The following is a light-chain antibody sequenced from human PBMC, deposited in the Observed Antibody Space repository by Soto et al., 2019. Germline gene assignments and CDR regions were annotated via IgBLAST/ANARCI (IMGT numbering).Light chain of an antibody. V-gene: IGLV2-14*01. CDR3: ASFTTTSTRV. CDR1: SSDIGFYNY. CDR2: EVS. Sequence: QSVLTQPASVSGSPGQSITVSCTGTSSDIGFYNYVSWYQQHPGEAPKLIIYEVSNRPSGVSNRFSGSKSGNTASLTVSGLQAEDEADYYCASFTTTSTRVFGTGTKLTVL. J-gene: IGLJ1*01.